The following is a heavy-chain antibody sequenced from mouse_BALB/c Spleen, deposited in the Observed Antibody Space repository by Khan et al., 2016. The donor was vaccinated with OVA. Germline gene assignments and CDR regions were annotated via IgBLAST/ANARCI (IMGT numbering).Heavy chain of an antibody. CDR1: GYIFIDYN. J-gene: IGHJ3*01. V-gene: IGHV1-77*01. CDR3: ASELGSWFAY. CDR2: IYPGSGNT. Sequence: QVQLQQPGTELARPGASVKLSCKASGYIFIDYNIYWVKQRTGQGLEWIGEIYPGSGNTYYNENFKGKATLTADKSSSTAYMQLSSLTSEDSAVYFCASELGSWFAYWGQGTLITVSA. D-gene: IGHD2-12*01.